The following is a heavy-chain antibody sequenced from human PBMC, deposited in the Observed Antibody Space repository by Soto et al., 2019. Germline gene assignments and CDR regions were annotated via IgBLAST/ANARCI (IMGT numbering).Heavy chain of an antibody. D-gene: IGHD3-22*01. CDR3: ARAIGPNIFDY. CDR1: GFTFSSYD. Sequence: PGGSLRLSCSASGFTFSSYDMHWVRQGTGKGLEWVSAIGTTGDTYYAGSVKGRFTISRENAKNSLYLQMNSLRAGDTAIYFCARAIGPNIFDYWGQGTLVTVSS. V-gene: IGHV3-13*04. J-gene: IGHJ4*02. CDR2: IGTTGDT.